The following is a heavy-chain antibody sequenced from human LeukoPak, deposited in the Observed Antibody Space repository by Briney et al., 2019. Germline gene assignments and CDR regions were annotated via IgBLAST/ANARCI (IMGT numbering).Heavy chain of an antibody. CDR2: IWYDGSNK. CDR3: ARGPYSYGFYYYYYGMDV. Sequence: GGSLRLSCAASGFTFSSYGMHWVRQAPGKGLEWVAVIWYDGSNKYYADSVKGRFTISRDNSKNTLYLQMNSLRAVDTAVYYCARGPYSYGFYYYYYGMDVWGQGTTVTVSS. CDR1: GFTFSSYG. J-gene: IGHJ6*02. V-gene: IGHV3-33*01. D-gene: IGHD5-18*01.